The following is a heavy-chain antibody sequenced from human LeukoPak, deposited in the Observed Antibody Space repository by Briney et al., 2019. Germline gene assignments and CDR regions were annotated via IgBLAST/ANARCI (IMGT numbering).Heavy chain of an antibody. CDR1: GYTFTGYY. D-gene: IGHD2-21*02. V-gene: IGHV1-2*02. J-gene: IGHJ4*02. CDR2: INPNSGGT. Sequence: ASVKVSCKASGYTFTGYYMHWVRQAPGQGLEWMGWINPNSGGTNYAQKFQGRVTMTRDTSISTAYMELSRLRSDDTAVYYCARGLRGFLCGGDCYFYWGQGTLVTVSS. CDR3: ARGLRGFLCGGDCYFY.